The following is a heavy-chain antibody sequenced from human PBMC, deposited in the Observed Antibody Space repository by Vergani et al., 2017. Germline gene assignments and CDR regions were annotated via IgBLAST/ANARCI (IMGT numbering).Heavy chain of an antibody. V-gene: IGHV3-21*01. CDR1: GFTFSSSS. Sequence: EVQLVESGGGLVKPGGSLRLSCAASGFTFSSSSMTWVRQAPGKGLEWVSSISSSSSYIYYADSVKGRFTISRDNAKNSLYLQMNSLRAEDTAVYYCARGFDEAFDIWGQGRMVTVSS. J-gene: IGHJ3*02. CDR3: ARGFDEAFDI. CDR2: ISSSSSYI. D-gene: IGHD3-9*01.